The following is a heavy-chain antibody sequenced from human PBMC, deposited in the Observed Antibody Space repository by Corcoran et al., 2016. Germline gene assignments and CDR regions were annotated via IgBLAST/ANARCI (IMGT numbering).Heavy chain of an antibody. CDR1: GFTFSSYG. V-gene: IGHV3-33*01. CDR2: IWYDGSNK. Sequence: QVQLVESGGGVVQPGRSLRLSCAASGFTFSSYGMHWVRQAPGKGLEWVAVIWYDGSNKYYADSVKGRFTISRDNSKNTLYLQMNSLRAEVTAVYSCARDPYCAEGFFWGQGTMVTVSS. D-gene: IGHD2-8*02. CDR3: ARDPYCAEGFF. J-gene: IGHJ3*01.